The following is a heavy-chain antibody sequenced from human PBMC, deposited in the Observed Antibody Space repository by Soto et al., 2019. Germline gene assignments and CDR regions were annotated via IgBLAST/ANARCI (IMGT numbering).Heavy chain of an antibody. J-gene: IGHJ5*02. CDR2: VSRSGDNT. CDR3: AKDFGHYDILIGYRTFGS. Sequence: PGGSLRLSCAASGFTFSSYSMSWVRQAPGEGLEWVSAVSRSGDNTYHADSVKGRFTISRDNSKNTLYLQMNSLRAEDTAVYYCAKDFGHYDILIGYRTFGSWGQGTLVTVSS. CDR1: GFTFSSYS. D-gene: IGHD3-9*01. V-gene: IGHV3-23*01.